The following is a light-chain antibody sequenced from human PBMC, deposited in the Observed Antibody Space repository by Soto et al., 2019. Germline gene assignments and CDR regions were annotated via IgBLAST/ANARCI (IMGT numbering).Light chain of an antibody. CDR3: QQDYNFPA. Sequence: PGERVTLSCRAGQSVSSSYLTWYQQKPGQAPRLLIYGASTRATGIPARFSGSGSGTDFTLTISSLQPEDFAVYYCQQDYNFPAFGQGTKVDI. CDR1: QSVSSSY. J-gene: IGKJ1*01. CDR2: GAS. V-gene: IGKV3D-7*01.